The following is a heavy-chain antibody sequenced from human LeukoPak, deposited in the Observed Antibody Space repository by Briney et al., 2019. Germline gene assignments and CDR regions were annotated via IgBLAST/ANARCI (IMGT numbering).Heavy chain of an antibody. J-gene: IGHJ3*02. V-gene: IGHV4-39*01. CDR3: ARQKYGLKGSFDI. CDR2: IYYSGST. Sequence: SETLSLTCTVTGGSISTDSYYWGWIRQPPGEGLEWIGSIYYSGSTYYNPSLKSRITISVDTSKSQFSLKLSSVTAADTAVYYCARQKYGLKGSFDIRGQGTMVTVSS. D-gene: IGHD4-17*01. CDR1: GGSISTDSYY.